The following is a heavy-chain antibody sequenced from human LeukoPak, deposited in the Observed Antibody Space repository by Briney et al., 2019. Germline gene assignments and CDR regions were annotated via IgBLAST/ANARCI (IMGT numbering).Heavy chain of an antibody. J-gene: IGHJ4*02. Sequence: GRSLRLSCAASGFTFDDYAMPWVRQAPGKGLEWVSGISWNSGSIGYADSVKGRFTISRDNAKNSLYLQMNSLRAEDTALYYCAKDQGTDYYDSSGGLDYWGQGTLVTVSS. V-gene: IGHV3-9*01. CDR1: GFTFDDYA. CDR3: AKDQGTDYYDSSGGLDY. D-gene: IGHD3-22*01. CDR2: ISWNSGSI.